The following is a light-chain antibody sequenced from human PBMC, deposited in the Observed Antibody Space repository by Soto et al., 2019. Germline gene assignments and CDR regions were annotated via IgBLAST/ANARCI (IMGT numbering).Light chain of an antibody. J-gene: IGKJ4*01. V-gene: IGKV1-9*01. CDR3: QQLNSYPF. CDR2: AAS. Sequence: ILLTQSPSSLSASVGDRVTITCRASQGISSYLAWYQQKPGKAPKLLIYAASTLQSGVPSRFSGSGSGTDFTLTISSLQPEDFATYYCQQLNSYPFFGGGTKVEIK. CDR1: QGISSY.